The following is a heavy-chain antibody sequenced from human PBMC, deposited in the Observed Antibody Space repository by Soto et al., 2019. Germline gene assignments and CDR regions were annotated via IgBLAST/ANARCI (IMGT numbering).Heavy chain of an antibody. D-gene: IGHD6-6*01. V-gene: IGHV3-7*03. J-gene: IGHJ6*02. CDR1: GFTLNKYW. CDR2: MKQDGSER. CDR3: ARPRSSSYYYYYALDV. Sequence: EVHLVESGGGLVQPGGSLRLSCAASGFTLNKYWMSWVRQAPGKGLEWVANMKQDGSERNYVDSVKGRFTISRDNAKNSLYLQMNSLRAEDTAVYYCARPRSSSYYYYYALDVWGQGTTVTVSS.